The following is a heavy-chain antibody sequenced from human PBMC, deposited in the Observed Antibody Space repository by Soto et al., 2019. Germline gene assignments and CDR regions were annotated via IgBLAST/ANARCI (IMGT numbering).Heavy chain of an antibody. V-gene: IGHV4-61*01. CDR1: GGSVSSENHY. CDR3: ARDQYDFRSGPYYHAMEV. CDR2: IYYTGSA. D-gene: IGHD3-3*01. Sequence: ATLSLACTVSGGSVSSENHYWSWVRQTPGKGLEWIGDIYYTGSANYNPSLKGRVTMSVDTSRDQLSLRLRSVTRADTAVYYCARDQYDFRSGPYYHAMEVWGQGTKVTVSS. J-gene: IGHJ6*02.